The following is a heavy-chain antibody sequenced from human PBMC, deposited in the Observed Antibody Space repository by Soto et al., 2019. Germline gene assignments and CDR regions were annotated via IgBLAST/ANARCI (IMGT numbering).Heavy chain of an antibody. CDR1: GGSVSSSGYY. CDR3: ARTGYTSGWFSG. Sequence: PSETLSLTCTVSGGSVSSSGYYWGWIRQPPGKGLEWIGSIYYSGSTYYNPSLKSRVTISIDTSKNQFSLKLSSVTAADTAVYYCARTGYTSGWFSGWAQGTLVTVSS. J-gene: IGHJ4*02. CDR2: IYYSGST. V-gene: IGHV4-39*01. D-gene: IGHD6-19*01.